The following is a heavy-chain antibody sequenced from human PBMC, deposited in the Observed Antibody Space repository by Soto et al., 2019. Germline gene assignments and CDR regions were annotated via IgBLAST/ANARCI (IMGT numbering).Heavy chain of an antibody. CDR3: ARLGFGGNPYYFDY. CDR1: GSSISSGGYY. Sequence: QVQLQESGPGLVKPSQTLSLTCTVSGSSISSGGYYWSWIRQHPGKGLEWIGCTYYSGSTYYNPSLKSSLITSVDTSKNGFSLKLSSVTAADTAVYYCARLGFGGNPYYFDYWGQGILVTVSS. D-gene: IGHD2-15*01. J-gene: IGHJ4*02. CDR2: TYYSGST. V-gene: IGHV4-31*03.